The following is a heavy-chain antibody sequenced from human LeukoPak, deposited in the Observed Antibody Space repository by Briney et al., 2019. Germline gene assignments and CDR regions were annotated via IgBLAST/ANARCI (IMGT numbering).Heavy chain of an antibody. V-gene: IGHV3-23*01. J-gene: IGHJ4*02. Sequence: GASLRLSCAASGVTFSIYAMSWVRQAPGMGLEWVSLITGSGGTTYCADAVKGRLTISRDNSKNTLFLQVNSLRAEDTALYYCAQMQGYSFHYWGQGTLVTVSS. D-gene: IGHD5-24*01. CDR2: ITGSGGTT. CDR3: AQMQGYSFHY. CDR1: GVTFSIYA.